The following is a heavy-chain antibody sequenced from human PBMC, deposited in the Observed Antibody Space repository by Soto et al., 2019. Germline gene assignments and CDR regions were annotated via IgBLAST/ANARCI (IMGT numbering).Heavy chain of an antibody. CDR2: IYYSGRT. D-gene: IGHD1-1*01. V-gene: IGHV4-30-4*01. CDR1: GGSISSGDYY. J-gene: IGHJ4*02. CDR3: ASAWKGDPRDY. Sequence: QVQLQESGPGLVKPSQTLSLTCTVSGGSISSGDYYWSWIRQPPGKGLEWIGYIYYSGRTYYNPSLNSRVTISVDMSKNQFSLKLSSVTAADTAVYYCASAWKGDPRDYWGQGTLVTVSS.